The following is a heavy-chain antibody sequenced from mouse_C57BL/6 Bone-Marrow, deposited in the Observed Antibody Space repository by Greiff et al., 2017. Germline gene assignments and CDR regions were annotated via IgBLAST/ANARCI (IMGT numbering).Heavy chain of an antibody. Sequence: EVKLMESGGDLVKPGGSLKLSCAASGFTFSSYGMSWVRQTPDKRLEWVATISSGGSYTYYPDSVKGRFTISRDNAKNTLYLQMSSLKSEDTARYYCARRGMDYWGQGTSVTVSS. V-gene: IGHV5-6*01. CDR1: GFTFSSYG. CDR3: ARRGMDY. CDR2: ISSGGSYT. J-gene: IGHJ4*01.